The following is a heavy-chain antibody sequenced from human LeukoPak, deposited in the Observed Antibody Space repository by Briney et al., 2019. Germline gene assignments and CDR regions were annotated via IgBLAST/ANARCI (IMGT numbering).Heavy chain of an antibody. D-gene: IGHD3-16*01. J-gene: IGHJ4*02. CDR3: ARGRGWVDH. CDR1: GFTFSSYE. Sequence: TGGSLRLSCAASGFTFSSYEMNWVRQAPGKGLEWVSYISSSGSTIYYADSVKGRFTISRDNARNSVYLQLNSLRAEDTALYYCARGRGWVDHWGQGTLVTVSS. CDR2: ISSSGSTI. V-gene: IGHV3-48*03.